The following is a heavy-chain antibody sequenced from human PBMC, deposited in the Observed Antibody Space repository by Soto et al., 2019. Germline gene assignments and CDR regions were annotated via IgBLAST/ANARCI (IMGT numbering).Heavy chain of an antibody. Sequence: PGESLKISCKGSGYSFTSYWIGWVRQMPGKGLEWVGIIYPGDSDTRYSPSFQGQVTISADKSISTAYLQWSSLKASDTAMYYCASGGDIVATRGPYYYGMDVWGQGTTVTVSS. CDR3: ASGGDIVATRGPYYYGMDV. CDR2: IYPGDSDT. CDR1: GYSFTSYW. D-gene: IGHD5-12*01. V-gene: IGHV5-51*01. J-gene: IGHJ6*02.